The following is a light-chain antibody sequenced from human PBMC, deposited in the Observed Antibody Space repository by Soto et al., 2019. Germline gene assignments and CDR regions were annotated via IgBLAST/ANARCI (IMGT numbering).Light chain of an antibody. CDR2: EVN. V-gene: IGLV2-8*01. J-gene: IGLJ1*01. Sequence: QSALTQPPSASGSPGQSVTISCTGTSSDVGGYNYVSWYQQHPGKAPKLIIYEVNKRPSGVPDRFSGSKSGNTASLTVSGLQAEDEADYYCSSYAGTPSVFGTGTKLTVL. CDR3: SSYAGTPSV. CDR1: SSDVGGYNY.